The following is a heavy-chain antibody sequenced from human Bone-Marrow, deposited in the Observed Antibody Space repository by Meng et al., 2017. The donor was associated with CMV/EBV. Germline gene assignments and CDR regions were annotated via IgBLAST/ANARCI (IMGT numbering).Heavy chain of an antibody. CDR2: MNPNSGNT. Sequence: ASVKVSCKASGYTFTSYDINWVRQATGQGLEWMGWMNPNSGNTGYAQKFQGRVTITTDESTSTAYMELSSLRSEDTAVYYCARGVKGYSSSWAPSESYYGMDVWGQGTTVTVSS. D-gene: IGHD6-13*01. CDR1: GYTFTSYD. J-gene: IGHJ6*02. CDR3: ARGVKGYSSSWAPSESYYGMDV. V-gene: IGHV1-8*03.